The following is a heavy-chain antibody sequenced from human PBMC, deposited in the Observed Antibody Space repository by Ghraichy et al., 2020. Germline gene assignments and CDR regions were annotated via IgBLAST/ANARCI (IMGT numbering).Heavy chain of an antibody. CDR2: IYHSGST. CDR3: AREFSEGLVVAFSMDV. V-gene: IGHV4-4*02. D-gene: IGHD2-21*01. J-gene: IGHJ6*02. Sequence: SETLSLTCAVSGGSISSSNWWSWVRQPPGKGLEWIGEIYHSGSTNYNPSLKSRVTISVDKSKNQFSLKLSSVTAADTAVYYCAREFSEGLVVAFSMDVWGQGTTVTVSS. CDR1: GGSISSSNW.